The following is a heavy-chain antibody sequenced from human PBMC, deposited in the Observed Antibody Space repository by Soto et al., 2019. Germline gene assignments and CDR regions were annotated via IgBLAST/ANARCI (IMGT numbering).Heavy chain of an antibody. V-gene: IGHV3-7*03. CDR3: ARVKGYSSSGPTDAFDI. Sequence: TXVSLQLSCAASGFTFSSYWMSWVRQAPGKGLEWVANIKQDGSEKYYVDSVKGRFTISRDNAKNSLYLQMNSLRAEDTAVYYCARVKGYSSSGPTDAFDIWGQGTMVTVSS. CDR1: GFTFSSYW. CDR2: IKQDGSEK. D-gene: IGHD6-13*01. J-gene: IGHJ3*02.